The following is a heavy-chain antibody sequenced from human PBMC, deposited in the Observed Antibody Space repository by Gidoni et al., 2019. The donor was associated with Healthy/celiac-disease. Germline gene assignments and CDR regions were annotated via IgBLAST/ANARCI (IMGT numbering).Heavy chain of an antibody. J-gene: IGHJ4*02. CDR3: ARDEGSGDGGNVQLYY. CDR1: GYTVTSYY. V-gene: IGHV1-46*01. CDR2: INPSGGST. D-gene: IGHD3-10*01. Sequence: QVQLVQSGAEVKKTGASVKVSCKASGYTVTSYYMHWVRQAPGQGLEWMGIINPSGGSTSYAQKFQGRVTMTRDTSTSTVYMELSSLRSEDTAVYYCARDEGSGDGGNVQLYYWGQGTLVTVSS.